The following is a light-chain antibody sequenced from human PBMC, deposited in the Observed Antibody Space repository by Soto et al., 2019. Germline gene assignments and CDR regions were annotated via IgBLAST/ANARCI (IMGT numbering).Light chain of an antibody. V-gene: IGKV1-5*03. CDR3: QQYNSYSPET. CDR1: QRISSW. Sequence: DIQMTQSPSTLSASVGDRVTITCRASQRISSWLAWYQQQAGKAPKLLIYKTSSLESGVPSRFSGSGSGTEFTLTISSLQPDDFATYYCQQYNSYSPETFGQGTKVDIK. CDR2: KTS. J-gene: IGKJ1*01.